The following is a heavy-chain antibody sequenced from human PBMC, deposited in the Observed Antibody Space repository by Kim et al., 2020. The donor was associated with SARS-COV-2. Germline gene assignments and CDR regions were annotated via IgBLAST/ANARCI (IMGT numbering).Heavy chain of an antibody. CDR1: GGTFSSYA. CDR3: ARDLWDTAMVYYYYYYGMD. J-gene: IGHJ6*01. D-gene: IGHD5-18*01. CDR2: IIPILGIA. V-gene: IGHV1-69*04. Sequence: SVKVSCKASGGTFSSYAISWVRQAPGQGLEWMGRIIPILGIANYAQKFQGRVTITADKSTSTAYMELSSLRSEDTAVYYCARDLWDTAMVYYYYYYGMD.